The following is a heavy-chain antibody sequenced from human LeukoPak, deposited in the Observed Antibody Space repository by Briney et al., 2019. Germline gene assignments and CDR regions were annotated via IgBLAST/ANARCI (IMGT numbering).Heavy chain of an antibody. V-gene: IGHV4-34*01. CDR2: INHSGST. CDR3: ARVEYQLLTWRHLGDY. J-gene: IGHJ4*01. CDR1: GGSSSVYY. D-gene: IGHD2-2*01. Sequence: KPSETLSLTCAVYGGSSSVYYWSWIRQPPGKGLEWIGEINHSGSTNYNPSLKSRVTMSVDTSKHQFSLKPTSVTAADTAVYYCARVEYQLLTWRHLGDYWGQGTLVTVSS.